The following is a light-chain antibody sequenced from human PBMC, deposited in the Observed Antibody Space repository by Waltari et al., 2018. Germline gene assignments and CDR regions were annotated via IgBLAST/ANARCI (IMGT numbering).Light chain of an antibody. J-gene: IGLJ1*01. CDR1: SSNIGARYE. CDR3: QSYDGNLGGHYV. V-gene: IGLV1-40*01. Sequence: QSVLTQPPSVSGAPGQRVTISCTGSSSNIGARYEVPWYQQLPGAAPKLLIFATTYRPSGVPDRFSGSKSGTSASLAITGLQADDEADYYCQSYDGNLGGHYVFGTGTKVTVL. CDR2: ATT.